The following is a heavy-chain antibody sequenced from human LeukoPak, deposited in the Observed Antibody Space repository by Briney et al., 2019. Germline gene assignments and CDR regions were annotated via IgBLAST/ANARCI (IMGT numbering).Heavy chain of an antibody. V-gene: IGHV4-39*01. CDR1: GDPISSYSDYTNYK. J-gene: IGHJ4*02. CDR2: IYYSGST. Sequence: SETLSLTCTVSGDPISSYSDYTNYKWTWIRQPPGKGLEWIGSIYYSGSTYYNPSLKSRVTISVDTSKNQFSLKLSSVTAADTAVYYCARHEVSPTRPVDYWGQGTLVTVSS. CDR3: ARHEVSPTRPVDY.